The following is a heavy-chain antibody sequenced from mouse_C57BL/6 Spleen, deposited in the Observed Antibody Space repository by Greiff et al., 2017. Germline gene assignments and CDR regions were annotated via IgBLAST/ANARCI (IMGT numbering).Heavy chain of an antibody. CDR2: LWRGGST. CDR3: AKKEDCGSTLYFDV. V-gene: IGHV2-5*01. D-gene: IGHD1-1*01. CDR1: GFSLTSYG. J-gene: IGHJ1*03. Sequence: VQLQQSGPGLVQPSQRLSITCTVSGFSLTSYGVHWVRQSPGKGLEWLGVLWRGGSTDYNAAFMSRLCITTDNSKSQVFFKMISMQADDTAIYYCAKKEDCGSTLYFDVWGTGTTVTVSS.